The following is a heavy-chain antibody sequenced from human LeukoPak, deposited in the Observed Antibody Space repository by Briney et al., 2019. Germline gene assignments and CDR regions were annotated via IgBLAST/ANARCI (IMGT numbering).Heavy chain of an antibody. V-gene: IGHV4-59*01. CDR3: ARGTTVVTTDY. D-gene: IGHD4-23*01. J-gene: IGHJ4*02. CDR1: GGSISSYY. Sequence: SETLSLTCTVSGGSISSYYWSWTRQPPGKGLEWIGYIYYSGSTNYNPSLKSRVTISVDTSKNQFSLKLSSVTAADTAVYYCARGTTVVTTDYWGQGTLVTVSS. CDR2: IYYSGST.